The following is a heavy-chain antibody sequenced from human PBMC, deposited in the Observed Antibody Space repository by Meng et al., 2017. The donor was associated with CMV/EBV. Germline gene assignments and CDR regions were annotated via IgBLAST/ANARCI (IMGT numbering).Heavy chain of an antibody. D-gene: IGHD6-19*01. J-gene: IGHJ4*02. CDR1: GFTFSSYA. CDR2: ISYDGSNK. Sequence: EHVVDPGGGVVQPGRSLRLSCAASGFTFSSYAMHWVRQAPGKGLEWVAVISYDGSNKYYADSVKGRFTISRDNSKNTLYLQMNSLRAEDTAVYYCARGSVAGFDYWGQGTLVTVSS. V-gene: IGHV3-30-3*01. CDR3: ARGSVAGFDY.